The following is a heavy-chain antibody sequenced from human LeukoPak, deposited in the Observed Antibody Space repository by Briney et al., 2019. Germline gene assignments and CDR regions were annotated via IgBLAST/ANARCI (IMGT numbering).Heavy chain of an antibody. Sequence: SQTLSLTCTVSGGSISSGGYYWSWIRQPPGKGLEWIGYIYHSVSTYYNPSLKSRVTISVDTSKNQFSLKLSSVTAADTAVYYCARASVPSLFDYWGQGTLVTVSS. V-gene: IGHV4-30-2*01. CDR2: IYHSVST. CDR3: ARASVPSLFDY. D-gene: IGHD2-2*01. J-gene: IGHJ4*02. CDR1: GGSISSGGYY.